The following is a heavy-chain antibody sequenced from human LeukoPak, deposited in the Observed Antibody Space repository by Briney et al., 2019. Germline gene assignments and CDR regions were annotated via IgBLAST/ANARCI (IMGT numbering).Heavy chain of an antibody. D-gene: IGHD3-22*01. Sequence: ASVKVSCKASGYIFTGYYMHWVRQAPGQGLEWMGWINPNSGGTNYAQKFQGRVTMTRDTSISTAYMELSRLRSDDTAVYYCATGAGKYYYDTSSYSGFHCYFDLWGRGTLVTVSS. J-gene: IGHJ2*01. CDR2: INPNSGGT. CDR1: GYIFTGYY. CDR3: ATGAGKYYYDTSSYSGFHCYFDL. V-gene: IGHV1-2*02.